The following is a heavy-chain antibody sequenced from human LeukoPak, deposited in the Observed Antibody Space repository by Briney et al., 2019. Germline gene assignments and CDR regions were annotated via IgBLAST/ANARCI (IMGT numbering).Heavy chain of an antibody. J-gene: IGHJ4*02. CDR1: GFTFSVYW. CDR3: VRDINFFALDY. Sequence: GGSLRLSCAASGFTFSVYWMSWVRQAPGKGLEWVANIKQDGSVTTYVDSVKGRFTISRDNAKNSLDLQMNNLRGEDSAVYFCVRDINFFALDYWGLGALVTVSS. D-gene: IGHD1-1*01. CDR2: IKQDGSVT. V-gene: IGHV3-7*01.